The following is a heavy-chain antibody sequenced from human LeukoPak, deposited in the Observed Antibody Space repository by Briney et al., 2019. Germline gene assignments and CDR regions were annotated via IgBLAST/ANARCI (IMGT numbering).Heavy chain of an antibody. V-gene: IGHV3-33*01. CDR2: IWYDGSNK. J-gene: IGHJ4*02. CDR3: ARDIGFWGWLATRENYYFDY. CDR1: GCTFSSYG. Sequence: GGSLRLSCAASGCTFSSYGMHWVRQAPGKGLEWVGVIWYDGSNKYYADSVKGRFTISRDNSKNTLYLQMNSLRAEDTAVYYCARDIGFWGWLATRENYYFDYWGQGTLVTVSS. D-gene: IGHD5-24*01.